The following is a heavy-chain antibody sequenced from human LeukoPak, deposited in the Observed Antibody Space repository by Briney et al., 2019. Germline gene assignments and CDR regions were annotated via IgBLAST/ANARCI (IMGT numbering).Heavy chain of an antibody. V-gene: IGHV3-21*01. Sequence: GGSLRLSCAASGFTFSSYSMNWVRQAPGKGLEWVSSISSSSSYIYYADSVKGRFTISRGNAKNSLYLQMNSLRAEDTAVYYCAGSPSRLRYFDWFMGYWGQGTLVTVSS. CDR1: GFTFSSYS. D-gene: IGHD3-9*01. J-gene: IGHJ4*02. CDR2: ISSSSSYI. CDR3: AGSPSRLRYFDWFMGY.